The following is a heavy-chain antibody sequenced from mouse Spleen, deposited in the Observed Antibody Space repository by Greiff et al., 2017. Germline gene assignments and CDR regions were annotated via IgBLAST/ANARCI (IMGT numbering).Heavy chain of an antibody. CDR1: GFNIKDDY. V-gene: IGHV14-4*01. CDR3: TFIYYGNYGFAY. Sequence: VQLQQSGAELVRPGASVKLSCTASGFNIKDDYMHWVKQRPEQGLEWIGWIDPENGDTEYASKFQGKATITADTSSNTAYLQLSSLTSEDTAVYYCTFIYYGNYGFAYWGQGTLVTVSA. CDR2: IDPENGDT. D-gene: IGHD2-1*01. J-gene: IGHJ3*01.